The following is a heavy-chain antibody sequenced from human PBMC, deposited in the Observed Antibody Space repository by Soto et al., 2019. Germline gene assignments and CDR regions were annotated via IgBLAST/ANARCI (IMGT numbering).Heavy chain of an antibody. Sequence: GGSLRLSCAASGFTFSSYAMSWVRQAPGKGLEWVSAISGSGGSTYYTDSVKGRFTISRDNSKNTLYLQMNSLGAEDTAVYYCAKERHYYDSSGYYDYWGQGTLVTVSS. CDR2: ISGSGGST. D-gene: IGHD3-22*01. CDR1: GFTFSSYA. CDR3: AKERHYYDSSGYYDY. V-gene: IGHV3-23*01. J-gene: IGHJ4*02.